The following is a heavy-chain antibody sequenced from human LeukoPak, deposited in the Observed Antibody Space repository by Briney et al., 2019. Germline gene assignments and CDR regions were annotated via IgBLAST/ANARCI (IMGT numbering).Heavy chain of an antibody. CDR2: IYHSGST. J-gene: IGHJ4*02. D-gene: IGHD2-15*01. Sequence: PSETLSLTYTVSGDSMSTGYYWGWIRQPPGKGLEWIGSIYHSGSTYYNPSLKSRVTISVDTSKNQFSLKLSSVTAADTAVYYCARVAAKTVEYWGQGTLVTVSS. CDR3: ARVAAKTVEY. V-gene: IGHV4-38-2*02. CDR1: GDSMSTGYY.